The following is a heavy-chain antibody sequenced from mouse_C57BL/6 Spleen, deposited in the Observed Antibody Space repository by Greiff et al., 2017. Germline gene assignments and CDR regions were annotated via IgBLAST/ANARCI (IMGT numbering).Heavy chain of an antibody. CDR1: GYSITSGYY. V-gene: IGHV3-6*01. CDR3: ARGENYDYSWFAY. J-gene: IGHJ3*01. D-gene: IGHD2-4*01. CDR2: ISYDGST. Sequence: EVQLQESGPGLVKPSQSLSLTCSVTGYSITSGYYWNWIRQFPGNKLVWLGYISYDGSTNYHPSLQNRIPITRDTSKNQFFLKLNSVTTEDTATXYCARGENYDYSWFAYWGQGTLVTVSA.